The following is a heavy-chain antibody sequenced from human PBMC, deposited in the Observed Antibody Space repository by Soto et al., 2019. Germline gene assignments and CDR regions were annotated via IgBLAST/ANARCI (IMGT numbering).Heavy chain of an antibody. J-gene: IGHJ3*02. CDR3: AREIRNEGFDI. D-gene: IGHD1-1*01. CDR1: GYTFTNNY. CDR2: INPSGGGT. V-gene: IGHV1-46*01. Sequence: QVQVVQSGAEMKKPGASVTVSCRASGYTFTNNYVHWVRQAPGQGLEWMAIINPSGGGTGFAQKFQGRVTVTRDTSTSTVYMELSSLRSEDTAVYYCAREIRNEGFDIWGQGTMVTVSS.